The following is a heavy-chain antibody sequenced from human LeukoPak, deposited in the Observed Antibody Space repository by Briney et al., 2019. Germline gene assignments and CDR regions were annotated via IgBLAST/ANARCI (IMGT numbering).Heavy chain of an antibody. D-gene: IGHD3-16*02. J-gene: IGHJ4*02. V-gene: IGHV4-59*01. CDR2: IYYSGST. CDR3: AATLYSNNLDY. CDR1: GGSISSYY. Sequence: SETLSLTCTVSGGSISSYYWSWIRQPPGKGLEWIGYIYYSGSTNYNPSLKSRVTISVDTSKNQFSLKLSSVTAADTAVYYCAATLYSNNLDYWGQGTLVTVSS.